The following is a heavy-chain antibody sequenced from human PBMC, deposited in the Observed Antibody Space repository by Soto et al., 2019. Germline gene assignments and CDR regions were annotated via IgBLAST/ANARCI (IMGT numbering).Heavy chain of an antibody. Sequence: QVQLVESGGGVVQPGRSLRLSCVVSGFTFRNYGMHWVRQAPGKGLEWVAVFSFDGSYQRYADSVKGRFTISRDISKNTLYLQMNSLRREDMAVYYCVKDGTYHGGCDWGQGTLVTVSS. CDR3: VKDGTYHGGCD. V-gene: IGHV3-30*18. CDR2: FSFDGSYQ. CDR1: GFTFRNYG. D-gene: IGHD3-10*01. J-gene: IGHJ4*02.